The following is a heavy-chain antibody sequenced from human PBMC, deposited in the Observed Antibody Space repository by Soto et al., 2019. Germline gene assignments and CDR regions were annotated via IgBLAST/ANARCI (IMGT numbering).Heavy chain of an antibody. J-gene: IGHJ4*02. D-gene: IGHD3-3*01. CDR1: GGSFSGYY. Sequence: QVQLQQWGAGLLKPSETLSLTCAVYGGSFSGYYWSGIRQPPGKGLEWIGEINHSGSTNYNPSLKSRVTISVDTSKNQFSLKLSSVTAADTAVYYCARRRIFGVVTHDYWGQGTLVTVSS. CDR2: INHSGST. V-gene: IGHV4-34*01. CDR3: ARRRIFGVVTHDY.